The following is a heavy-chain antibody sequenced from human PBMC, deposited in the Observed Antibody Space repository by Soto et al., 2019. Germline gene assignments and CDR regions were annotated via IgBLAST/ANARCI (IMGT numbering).Heavy chain of an antibody. CDR1: GLTFGNYG. V-gene: IGHV3-33*01. J-gene: IGHJ4*02. CDR2: IWFDGNKQ. CDR3: ARGLQSLFDY. Sequence: PGGSLRLSCAASGLTFGNYGMHWVRQAPGKGLEWVAVIWFDGNKQHYADSVKGRFTISRDNSKNTLYVQMTSLRAEDTAVYYCARGLQSLFDYWGQGTLVTV.